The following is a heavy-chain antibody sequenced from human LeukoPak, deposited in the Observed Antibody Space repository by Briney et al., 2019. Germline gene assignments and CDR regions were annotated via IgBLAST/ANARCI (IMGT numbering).Heavy chain of an antibody. V-gene: IGHV1-69*02. Sequence: ASVKVSCKTSGDTFSDYTVNWVRQGPGQGLEWMGRIIPILGIATYAQKFQDRVTITADRSTSTAYMELSSLRSEDTAVYYCARGRYYGSGSKNWIDSWGQGTPVTVSS. CDR1: GDTFSDYT. J-gene: IGHJ5*01. D-gene: IGHD3-10*01. CDR2: IIPILGIA. CDR3: ARGRYYGSGSKNWIDS.